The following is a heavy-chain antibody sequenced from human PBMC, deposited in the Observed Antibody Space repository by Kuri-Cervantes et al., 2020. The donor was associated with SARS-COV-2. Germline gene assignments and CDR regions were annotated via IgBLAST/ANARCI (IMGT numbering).Heavy chain of an antibody. CDR1: GGSISSGSYY. CDR3: ARDLGTTSDY. J-gene: IGHJ4*02. CDR2: IYTSGST. D-gene: IGHD1-7*01. V-gene: IGHV4-61*02. Sequence: LRLSCTVSGGSISSGSYYWSWIRQPAGKGLGWIGRIYTSGSTNYNPSRKSRVTISVDTSKNQFSLKLSSVTAADTAVYYCARDLGTTSDYWGQGTLVTVSS.